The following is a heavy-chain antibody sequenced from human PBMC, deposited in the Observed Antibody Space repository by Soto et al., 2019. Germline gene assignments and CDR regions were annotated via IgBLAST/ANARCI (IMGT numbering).Heavy chain of an antibody. J-gene: IGHJ6*02. CDR1: GYTFTSYG. D-gene: IGHD2-15*01. V-gene: IGHV1-18*01. CDR2: ISAYNGNT. CDR3: ARECSGGSCYSSSYGMDV. Sequence: ASVKVSCKASGYTFTSYGISCVRQAPGQVLEWMGWISAYNGNTNYAQKLQGRVTMTTDTSTSTAYMELRSLRSDDTAVYYCARECSGGSCYSSSYGMDVWGQGTTVTVSS.